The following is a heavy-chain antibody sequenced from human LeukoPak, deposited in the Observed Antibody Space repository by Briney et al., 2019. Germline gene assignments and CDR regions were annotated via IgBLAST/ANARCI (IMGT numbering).Heavy chain of an antibody. D-gene: IGHD5-12*01. CDR1: GGSISSSSYH. V-gene: IGHV4-61*01. CDR3: ARVNKKWLLDY. J-gene: IGHJ4*02. CDR2: IYYSGST. Sequence: SETLSLTRTVSGGSISSSSYHWTWIRQPPGKGLEWIGYIYYSGSTNYNPSLKSRVTISVDTSKNQFSLKLSSVTAADTAVYYCARVNKKWLLDYWGQGTLVTVSS.